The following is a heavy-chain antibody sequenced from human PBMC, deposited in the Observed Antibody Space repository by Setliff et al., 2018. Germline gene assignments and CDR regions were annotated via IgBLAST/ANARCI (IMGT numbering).Heavy chain of an antibody. V-gene: IGHV5-51*01. Sequence: PGESLKISCATSGYNFNSHWIAWVRQVPGGGLEWMGLIFPADSETRYSPSFQGQFTMSVDTSINTAYLQWDSLKASDTAIYYCAQKHQRASWAFDPWGRGTLVTVSS. CDR2: IFPADSET. CDR1: GYNFNSHW. D-gene: IGHD2-2*01. CDR3: AQKHQRASWAFDP. J-gene: IGHJ5*02.